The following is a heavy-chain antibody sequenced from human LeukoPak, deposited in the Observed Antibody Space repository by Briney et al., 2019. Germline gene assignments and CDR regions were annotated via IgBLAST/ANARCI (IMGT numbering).Heavy chain of an antibody. CDR1: GGSISSYY. CDR3: ARHSADCGGDCYPPYYYYGMDV. V-gene: IGHV4-59*08. CDR2: IYYSGRT. J-gene: IGHJ6*02. D-gene: IGHD2-21*02. Sequence: SEILSLTCTVSGGSISSYYWSWLRQPPGKGLEWIGYIYYSGRTNYNPSLKSRVTISVDTSKNQFSLKLSSVTAADTAVYYCARHSADCGGDCYPPYYYYGMDVWGQGTTVTVSS.